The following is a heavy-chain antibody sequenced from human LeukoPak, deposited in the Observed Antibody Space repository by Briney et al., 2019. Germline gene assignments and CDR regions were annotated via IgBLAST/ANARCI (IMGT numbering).Heavy chain of an antibody. CDR2: ISGSGGST. V-gene: IGHV3-23*01. CDR3: AKTRPLDSSSWSHGDY. D-gene: IGHD6-13*01. Sequence: PGGSLRLSCAASGFTFSNYAMSWVRQAPGKGLEWVSAISGSGGSTYYADSVKGRFTISRDNSKNTLYLRMNSLRAEDTAVYYCAKTRPLDSSSWSHGDYWGQGTLVTVSS. J-gene: IGHJ4*02. CDR1: GFTFSNYA.